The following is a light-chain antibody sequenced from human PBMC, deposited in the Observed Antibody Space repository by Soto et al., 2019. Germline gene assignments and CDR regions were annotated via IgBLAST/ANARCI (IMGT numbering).Light chain of an antibody. CDR1: NRDIGVYNY. CDR3: SSYTTSATVP. V-gene: IGLV2-14*01. Sequence: QSALTQPASVSGSLGQSITIYCTGTNRDIGVYNYVSWYQQHPGKAPRLIIYEVFNRPSGISHRFSGSKSGNTAYLTISGLLTEYEADYYCSSYTTSATVPFGGGTKLTVL. CDR2: EVF. J-gene: IGLJ2*01.